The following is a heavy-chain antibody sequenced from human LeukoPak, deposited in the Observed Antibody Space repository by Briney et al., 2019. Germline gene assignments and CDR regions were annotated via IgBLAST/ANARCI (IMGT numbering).Heavy chain of an antibody. CDR2: ISDGGVTT. CDR1: GFTFSSCA. D-gene: IGHD4-17*01. CDR3: AKSRGQYGDYLFYYYGMDV. Sequence: GGSLRLSCAASGFTFSSCAMSWVRQAPGKGLEWVSGISDGGVTTYHADSVKGRFTISRDNSKNTLYLQMNSLRAEDTALYYCAKSRGQYGDYLFYYYGMDVWGQGTTVTVSS. V-gene: IGHV3-23*01. J-gene: IGHJ6*02.